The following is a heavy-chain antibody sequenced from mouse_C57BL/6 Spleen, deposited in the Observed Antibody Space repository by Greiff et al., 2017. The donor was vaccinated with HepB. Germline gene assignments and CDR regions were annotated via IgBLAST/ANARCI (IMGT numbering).Heavy chain of an antibody. J-gene: IGHJ4*01. CDR2: IYPGSGST. Sequence: QVQLKQPGAELVKPGASVKMSCKASGYTFTSYWITWVKQRPGQGLEWIGDIYPGSGSTNYNEKFKSKATLTVDTSSSTAYMQLSSLTSEDSAVYYCARSYEYDGYYAMDYWGQGTSVTVSS. D-gene: IGHD2-4*01. CDR3: ARSYEYDGYYAMDY. CDR1: GYTFTSYW. V-gene: IGHV1-55*01.